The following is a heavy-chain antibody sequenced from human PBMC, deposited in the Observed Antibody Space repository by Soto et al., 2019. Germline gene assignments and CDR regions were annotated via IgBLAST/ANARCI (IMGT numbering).Heavy chain of an antibody. Sequence: ASVKVSCKASGDTSIGYYMHWVRQAPGQGLEWMGWINPNSGGTNYAQKFQGWVTMTRDTSISTAYMELSRLRPDDTAVYYCAREGGYCSGGSCYDYWGQGTLVTVSS. CDR3: AREGGYCSGGSCYDY. CDR1: GDTSIGYY. V-gene: IGHV1-2*04. J-gene: IGHJ4*02. D-gene: IGHD2-15*01. CDR2: INPNSGGT.